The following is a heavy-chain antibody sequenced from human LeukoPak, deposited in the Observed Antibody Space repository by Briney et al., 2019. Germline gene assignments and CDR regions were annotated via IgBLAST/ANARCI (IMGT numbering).Heavy chain of an antibody. CDR2: ISGSGGST. V-gene: IGHV3-23*01. D-gene: IGHD4-17*01. J-gene: IGHJ6*03. CDR1: GFTFSSYA. CDR3: AKDGGYGDYEDYYYYYMDV. Sequence: GGSLRLSCAASGFTFSSYAMSWVRQAPGKGLEWVSAISGSGGSTYYADSVKGRFTISRDNSKNTLYLQMNSLRAEDTAVYYCAKDGGYGDYEDYYYYYMDVWGKGTTVTISS.